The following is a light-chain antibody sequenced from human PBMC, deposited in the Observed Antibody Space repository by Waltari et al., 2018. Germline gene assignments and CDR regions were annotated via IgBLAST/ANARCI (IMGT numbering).Light chain of an antibody. CDR2: WAS. CDR3: QQYYSTPYT. J-gene: IGKJ2*01. Sequence: DIVMTQSPDSLAVSLGERATINCKSSQSGLYSSNKKKYLAWYQQQPGQPPKLLIYWASTRESGVPDRFSGSGSGTDFTLTISSLQAEDVAVYYCQQYYSTPYTFGQGTKLEIK. V-gene: IGKV4-1*01. CDR1: QSGLYSSNKKKY.